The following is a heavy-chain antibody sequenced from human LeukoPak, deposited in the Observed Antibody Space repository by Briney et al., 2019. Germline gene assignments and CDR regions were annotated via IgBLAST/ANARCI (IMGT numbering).Heavy chain of an antibody. CDR2: IYSGGST. J-gene: IGHJ4*02. CDR1: GFTVSSTY. Sequence: GGSLRLSCAASGFTVSSTYMSWVRQTPGKGLEWVSVIYSGGSTYYADSVKGRFTISRDNSKNTLYLQMNSLRTEDTAVYYCAKDLFYYDKGGFDYWGQGTLVTVSS. CDR3: AKDLFYYDKGGFDY. V-gene: IGHV3-66*01. D-gene: IGHD3-22*01.